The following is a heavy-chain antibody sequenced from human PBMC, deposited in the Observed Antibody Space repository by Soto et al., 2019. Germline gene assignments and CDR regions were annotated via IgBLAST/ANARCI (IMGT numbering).Heavy chain of an antibody. J-gene: IGHJ6*02. D-gene: IGHD2-2*01. Sequence: QVQLVQSGAEVKKPGSAVKVSCKASGGTFSSYAISWVRQAPGQGLEWMGGIIPIFGTANYAQKFQGRVTITADESTSTADMELSSLRAEDTAVYYGARDMQYRSVAHYGMDVWGQGTTVTVSS. CDR3: ARDMQYRSVAHYGMDV. CDR1: GGTFSSYA. CDR2: IIPIFGTA. V-gene: IGHV1-69*01.